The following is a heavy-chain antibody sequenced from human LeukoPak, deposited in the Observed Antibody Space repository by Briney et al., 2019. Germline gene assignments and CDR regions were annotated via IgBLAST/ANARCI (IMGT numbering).Heavy chain of an antibody. CDR3: ARVAHDLYPYYFDY. CDR1: GDSISNYY. CDR2: IYYSGST. D-gene: IGHD5/OR15-5a*01. Sequence: SETLSLTCTVSGDSISNYYWSWIRQPPGKGLEWIGYIYYSGSTNYNPSLKSRVTISVDTSKNQFSLKLSSVTAADTAVYYCARVAHDLYPYYFDYWGQGTLVTVSS. J-gene: IGHJ4*02. V-gene: IGHV4-59*12.